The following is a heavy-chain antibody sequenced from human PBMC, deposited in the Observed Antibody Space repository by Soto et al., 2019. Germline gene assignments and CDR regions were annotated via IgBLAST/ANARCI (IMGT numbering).Heavy chain of an antibody. CDR2: ITWNSRVL. J-gene: IGHJ4*01. V-gene: IGHV3-9*03. D-gene: IGHD3-3*02. CDR1: GVNFANFA. CDR3: ANGRYHFWSPYCFGS. Sequence: GGTLRLSCVVSGVNFANFAMPWVWQAPGKGLEWVSVITWNSRVLAYADSVIGRCTISRDNARNSLYLQMPSLRDEDMCLYYCANGRYHFWSPYCFGSWGQRDLVTVS.